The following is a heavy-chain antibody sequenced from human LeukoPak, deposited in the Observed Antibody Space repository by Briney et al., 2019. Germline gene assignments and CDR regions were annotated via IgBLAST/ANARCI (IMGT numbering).Heavy chain of an antibody. V-gene: IGHV4-61*08. J-gene: IGHJ6*02. CDR2: IYYSGST. CDR3: ARTFSGSYYYYGMDV. D-gene: IGHD1-26*01. CDR1: GGSVISGGYY. Sequence: PSETLSLTCTVSGGSVISGGYYWSWIWQPPGKGLEWIGYIYYSGSTTYNPSLKSRVTISVDTSKNQFSLKPSSVTAADTAVYYCARTFSGSYYYYGMDVWGQGTTVTVSS.